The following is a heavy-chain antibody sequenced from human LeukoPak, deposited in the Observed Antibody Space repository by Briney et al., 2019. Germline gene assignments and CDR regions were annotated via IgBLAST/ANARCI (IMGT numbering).Heavy chain of an antibody. D-gene: IGHD6-19*01. Sequence: GGSLRLSCAASGFIFSNYGMHWVRQAPGKGLEWVAVISYDGSNKYYADSVKGRFTISRDNSKNTVYLQMNSLRAEDTAVYYCANHLGSGWSFDYWGQGTLVIVSS. CDR2: ISYDGSNK. V-gene: IGHV3-30*18. J-gene: IGHJ4*02. CDR1: GFIFSNYG. CDR3: ANHLGSGWSFDY.